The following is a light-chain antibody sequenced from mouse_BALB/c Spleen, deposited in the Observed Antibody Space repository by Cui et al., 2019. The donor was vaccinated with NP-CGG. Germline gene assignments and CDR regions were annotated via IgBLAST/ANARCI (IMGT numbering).Light chain of an antibody. CDR2: GTN. J-gene: IGLJ1*01. CDR3: ALWYSNHWV. Sequence: QVVVTQEPALTTSPGETVTLTCRSSTGPVTTSNYANWVQEKPDHLFTGLIGGTNNRAPGVPARFSGSLIGDKAALTITGAQTEDEAIYFCALWYSNHWVFGGGTKLTVL. CDR1: TGPVTTSNY. V-gene: IGLV1*01.